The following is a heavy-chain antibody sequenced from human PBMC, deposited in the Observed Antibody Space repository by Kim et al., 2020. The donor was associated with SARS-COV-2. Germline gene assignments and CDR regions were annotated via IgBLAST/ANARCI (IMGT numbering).Heavy chain of an antibody. CDR3: ATGPGVLTNYYFDF. D-gene: IGHD3-3*01. CDR2: IYPRESDV. J-gene: IGHJ4*02. V-gene: IGHV5-51*01. CDR1: GSKVSTYW. Sequence: GESLKISCHTSGSKVSTYWIGWVRQLPGKGLELMGVIYPRESDVRYSQSFQGLVTISADGSGAFVQWSALKVSDTAVYYCATGPGVLTNYYFDFWGQGTLVTVSS.